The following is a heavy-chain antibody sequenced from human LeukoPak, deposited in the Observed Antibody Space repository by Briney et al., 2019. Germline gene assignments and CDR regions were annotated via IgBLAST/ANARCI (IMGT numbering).Heavy chain of an antibody. CDR1: GGSISSYY. D-gene: IGHD4-17*01. J-gene: IGHJ4*02. CDR2: IYYSGST. Sequence: PSETLSLTCTVSGGSISSYYWSWIRQPPGKGLEWIGYIYYSGSTNYNPSLKSRVTISVDTSKNQFSLKLSSVTAADTAVYYCARADYGDYGYCFDYWGQGTLVTVSS. V-gene: IGHV4-59*08. CDR3: ARADYGDYGYCFDY.